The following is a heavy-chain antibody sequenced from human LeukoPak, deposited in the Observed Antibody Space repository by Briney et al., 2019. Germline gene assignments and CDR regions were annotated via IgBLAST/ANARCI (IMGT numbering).Heavy chain of an antibody. CDR2: ISGSGGST. CDR3: ARAYSGTVFPY. Sequence: PGGSLRLSCAASGFTFSSYGMSWVRQAPGKGLEWVSAISGSGGSTYYADSVKGRFTISRDNSKNTLYLQMNSLRAEDTAVYYCARAYSGTVFPYRGQGTLVTVSS. CDR1: GFTFSSYG. D-gene: IGHD4-11*01. J-gene: IGHJ4*02. V-gene: IGHV3-23*01.